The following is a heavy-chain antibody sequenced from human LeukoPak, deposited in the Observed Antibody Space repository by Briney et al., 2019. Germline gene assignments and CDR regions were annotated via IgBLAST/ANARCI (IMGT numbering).Heavy chain of an antibody. D-gene: IGHD6-6*01. CDR1: GYTFTSYG. J-gene: IGHJ5*02. V-gene: IGHV1-18*01. CDR3: ARDFGSSSWGWLDP. CDR2: ISAYNGNT. Sequence: PGASVKVSCKASGYTFTSYGISWVRQAPGQGLEWMGWISAYNGNTNYAQKLQGRVTMTTDTSTSTAYMELRSLRSDDTAMYYCARDFGSSSWGWLDPWGQGTMVIVSS.